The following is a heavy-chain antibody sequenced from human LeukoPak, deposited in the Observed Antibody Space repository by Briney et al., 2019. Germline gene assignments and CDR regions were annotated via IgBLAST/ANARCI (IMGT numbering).Heavy chain of an antibody. J-gene: IGHJ6*02. CDR2: TQQDGSEK. Sequence: PGGSLRLSCGASGFAFRNYWMSWVRQAPGKGLEWVANTQQDGSEKNYIDSVQGRFTISRDNAKTSLYLQMNSLRAEDTAVYYCARDSAVATYYGVDVWGQGTTVTVSS. CDR3: ARDSAVATYYGVDV. D-gene: IGHD6-19*01. V-gene: IGHV3-7*01. CDR1: GFAFRNYW.